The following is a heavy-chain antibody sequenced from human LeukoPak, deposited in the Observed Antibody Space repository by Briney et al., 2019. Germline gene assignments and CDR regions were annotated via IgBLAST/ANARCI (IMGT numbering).Heavy chain of an antibody. J-gene: IGHJ4*02. D-gene: IGHD3-22*01. V-gene: IGHV3-7*01. Sequence: PGGSLRLSCAASGFPFSDHWMNWVRQAPGKGLEWVANMNLDGSETYYVDSVKGRFTISRDNAKNTLYFQLDSLRAEDTAVYYCARSLPSPVDNYWGQGTLVTVSS. CDR1: GFPFSDHW. CDR2: MNLDGSET. CDR3: ARSLPSPVDNY.